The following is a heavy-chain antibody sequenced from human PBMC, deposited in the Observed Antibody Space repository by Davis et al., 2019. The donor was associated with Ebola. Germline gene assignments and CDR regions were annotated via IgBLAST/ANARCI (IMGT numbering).Heavy chain of an antibody. J-gene: IGHJ4*02. CDR2: IFPGDSDT. Sequence: PGGSLRLSCKASGNSLTTYWIAWVRQMPGKGLEWMGVIFPGDSDTRYSPSFEGLITISVDRSSSTAYLQWSSLKASDSAMYYCARQEALYGSIDNWGQGTLVTVSS. CDR1: GNSLTTYW. D-gene: IGHD2/OR15-2a*01. V-gene: IGHV5-51*01. CDR3: ARQEALYGSIDN.